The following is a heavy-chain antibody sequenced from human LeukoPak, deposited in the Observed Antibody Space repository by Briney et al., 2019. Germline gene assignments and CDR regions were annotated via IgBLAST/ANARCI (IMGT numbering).Heavy chain of an antibody. Sequence: PGGSLRLSRTVSGFTFSGYTMHWVRQAPGKGLEWVSSISSSGLYIYFADSLKGRFTISRDNAKNSLYLQVNSLRAEDTAVYYCAREFEPDYFDYWRQGTLVTVSS. CDR3: AREFEPDYFDY. CDR1: GFTFSGYT. D-gene: IGHD1-14*01. J-gene: IGHJ4*02. CDR2: ISSSGLYI. V-gene: IGHV3-21*01.